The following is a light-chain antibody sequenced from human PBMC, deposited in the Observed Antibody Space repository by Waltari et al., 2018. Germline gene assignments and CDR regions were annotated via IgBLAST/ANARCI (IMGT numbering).Light chain of an antibody. Sequence: EIVLTQSPGTLSLSPGERATLSCRASQSISSGKLAWYQQKPGQAPRLPIYGASSRASGIPDKFRGSGSGTDFTLTSSGLEPEDFAVYYCQQFGSSPLITFGQGTRLEIK. CDR2: GAS. V-gene: IGKV3-20*01. CDR3: QQFGSSPLIT. J-gene: IGKJ5*01. CDR1: QSISSGK.